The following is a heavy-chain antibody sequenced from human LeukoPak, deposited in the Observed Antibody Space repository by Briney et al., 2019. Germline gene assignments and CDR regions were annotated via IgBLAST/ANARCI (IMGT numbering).Heavy chain of an antibody. Sequence: GASVKVSCKASGYTFTSYGISWVRQAPGQGLEWMGWISAYNGNTNNAQKLQGRVTMTTDTSTSTAYMELRSLRSDDTAVYYCAREAYCSSTSCYSKEVDYWGQGTLVTVSS. CDR1: GYTFTSYG. V-gene: IGHV1-18*04. J-gene: IGHJ4*02. CDR3: AREAYCSSTSCYSKEVDY. D-gene: IGHD2-2*01. CDR2: ISAYNGNT.